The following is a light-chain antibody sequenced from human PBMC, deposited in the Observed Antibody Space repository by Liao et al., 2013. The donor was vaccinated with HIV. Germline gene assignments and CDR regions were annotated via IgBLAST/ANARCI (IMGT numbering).Light chain of an antibody. Sequence: SYALTQPPSVSVSPGQTATITCSGDKLGDQYASWYQQRPGQSPILVIYQDTKRPSGISDRFSGSNSGNTATLTISGTQPLDEADYYCQTWHISTLILGGGTKLTVL. V-gene: IGLV3-1*01. CDR1: KLGDQY. CDR3: QTWHISTLI. J-gene: IGLJ2*01. CDR2: QDT.